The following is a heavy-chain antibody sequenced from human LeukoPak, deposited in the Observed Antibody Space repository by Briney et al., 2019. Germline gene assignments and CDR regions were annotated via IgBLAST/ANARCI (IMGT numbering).Heavy chain of an antibody. CDR1: GFTFSKSW. CDR2: MNEDGSER. Sequence: GGSLRLSCAASGFTFSKSWRSWVRQAPGKGLEWVANMNEDGSERDYVDSVKGRFTISRDNARKSLYLQMSSLRAEDTAVYYCATYTHWVAGDVWGQGTTVTVSS. J-gene: IGHJ6*02. V-gene: IGHV3-7*01. D-gene: IGHD3-16*01. CDR3: ATYTHWVAGDV.